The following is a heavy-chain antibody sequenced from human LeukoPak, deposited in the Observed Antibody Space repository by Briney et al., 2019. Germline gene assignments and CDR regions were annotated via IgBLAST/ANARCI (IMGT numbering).Heavy chain of an antibody. V-gene: IGHV1-18*01. D-gene: IGHD3-16*01. CDR3: ARRSHRLYDYVWGPYESTAY. CDR1: GYTFTNYR. CDR2: ISGYNANT. Sequence: GSVKVSCKASGYTFTNYRSSWVRQAPGQGLEGMGWISGYNANTNYAQKFQGRVTMPTDTSTHTAYMELRSLRSDETAVYYCARRSHRLYDYVWGPYESTAYWGQGPLVTVSS. J-gene: IGHJ4*02.